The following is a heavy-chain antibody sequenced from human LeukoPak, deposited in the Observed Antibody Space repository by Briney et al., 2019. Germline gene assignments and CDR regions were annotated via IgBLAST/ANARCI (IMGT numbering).Heavy chain of an antibody. V-gene: IGHV3-53*01. CDR3: IVFGDSNH. Sequence: QTGGSLRLSCAASGLTGSHNYVSWVRQAPGKGLEWVSAIHTSGDTCYADSVKGRFTISRDTSKNTLYLQLNSLRVEDTAVYYCIVFGDSNHWGQGTLVTVSS. D-gene: IGHD4-17*01. CDR2: IHTSGDT. J-gene: IGHJ5*02. CDR1: GLTGSHNY.